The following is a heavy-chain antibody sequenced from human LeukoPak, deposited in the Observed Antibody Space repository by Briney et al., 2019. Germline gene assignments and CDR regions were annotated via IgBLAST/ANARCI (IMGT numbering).Heavy chain of an antibody. Sequence: ASVKVSCKASGYTFTGYYMHWVRQAPGQGLEWMGRINPNSGGTNYAQKFQGRVTMTRDTSISTAYMGLSRLRSDDTAVYYCARDSMAVALDYWGQGTLVTVSS. CDR3: ARDSMAVALDY. CDR1: GYTFTGYY. D-gene: IGHD6-19*01. V-gene: IGHV1-2*06. J-gene: IGHJ4*02. CDR2: INPNSGGT.